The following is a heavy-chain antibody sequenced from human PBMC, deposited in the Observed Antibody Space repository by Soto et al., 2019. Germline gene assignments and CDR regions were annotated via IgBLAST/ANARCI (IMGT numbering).Heavy chain of an antibody. D-gene: IGHD3-3*01. Sequence: GASVKVSCKASGYIFTSYGISWVRHAPGQGREWMGWISAYNGNTKYAQNLQGRVTLTTDTSTYTAYMELRSLQSDDTAVYYCARDFGSDLSAPGAVSGSWGQGALGTVSS. CDR1: GYIFTSYG. V-gene: IGHV1-18*01. CDR3: ARDFGSDLSAPGAVSGS. J-gene: IGHJ5*02. CDR2: ISAYNGNT.